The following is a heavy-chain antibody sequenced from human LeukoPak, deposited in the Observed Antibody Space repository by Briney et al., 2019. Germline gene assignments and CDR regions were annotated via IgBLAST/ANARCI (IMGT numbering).Heavy chain of an antibody. CDR3: ARVTTAIPDAFDI. J-gene: IGHJ3*02. Sequence: GGSLRLSCAASGFTFSSYAMHWVRQAPGKGLEWVAAISYDGSNKYYADSVKGRFTISRDNSKNTLCLQMNSLRADDTAVYYCARVTTAIPDAFDIWGQGTMVTVSS. CDR1: GFTFSSYA. D-gene: IGHD2-21*02. V-gene: IGHV3-30*04. CDR2: ISYDGSNK.